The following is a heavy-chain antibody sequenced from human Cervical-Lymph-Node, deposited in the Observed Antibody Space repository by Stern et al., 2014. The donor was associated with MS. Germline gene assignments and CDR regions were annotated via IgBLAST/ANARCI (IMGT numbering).Heavy chain of an antibody. D-gene: IGHD6-19*01. CDR2: IYTSGNT. CDR3: AREAVAADNNWFDP. Sequence: QVQLVESGPGLVKPSQTLSLSCTVSGGSITSGTYYWSWIRQPAGKGLEWIGRIYTSGNTVYNPPLKSRLTISVDTPKTQYSLKLSSVTAADTAVYYCAREAVAADNNWFDPWGQGTLVAVSS. CDR1: GGSITSGTYY. V-gene: IGHV4-61*02. J-gene: IGHJ5*02.